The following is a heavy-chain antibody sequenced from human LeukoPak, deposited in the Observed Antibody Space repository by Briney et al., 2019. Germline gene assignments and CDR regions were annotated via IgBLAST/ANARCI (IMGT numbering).Heavy chain of an antibody. Sequence: GGSLRLSCAGTGFTFNNYWMNWVRQAPGKGLEWVANIKEDGSQIYYVDSVKRRFTISRDNAKNSEYLQMNSLRAEDTAVYYCAGSSGWVFDYWGQGTLVAVSS. V-gene: IGHV3-7*01. J-gene: IGHJ4*02. CDR2: IKEDGSQI. CDR1: GFTFNNYW. D-gene: IGHD6-19*01. CDR3: AGSSGWVFDY.